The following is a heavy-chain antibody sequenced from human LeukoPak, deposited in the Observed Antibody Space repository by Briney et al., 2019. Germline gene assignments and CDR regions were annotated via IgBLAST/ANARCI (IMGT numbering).Heavy chain of an antibody. Sequence: SETLSLTCAVYGGSFSGYYWSWIRQPPGKGLEWIGEINHSGSTNYNPSLKSRVTISVGTSKNQFSLKLSSVTAADTAVYYCARAHRGYGSGSPAFDYWGQGTLVTVSS. D-gene: IGHD3-10*01. CDR2: INHSGST. J-gene: IGHJ4*02. CDR1: GGSFSGYY. CDR3: ARAHRGYGSGSPAFDY. V-gene: IGHV4-34*01.